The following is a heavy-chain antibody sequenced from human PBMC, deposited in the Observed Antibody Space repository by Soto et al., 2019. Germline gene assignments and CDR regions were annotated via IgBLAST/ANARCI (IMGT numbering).Heavy chain of an antibody. CDR1: GYTFTSYG. CDR3: ASSSFSSGWYRRGDYHYYGMDV. CDR2: ISAYNGNT. Sequence: ASVKVSCKASGYTFTSYGISWVRQAPGQGLEWMGWISAYNGNTNYAQKLQGRVTMTTDTSTSTAYMELRSLRSDDTAVYYCASSSFSSGWYRRGDYHYYGMDVWGQGTTVTVSS. V-gene: IGHV1-18*04. J-gene: IGHJ6*02. D-gene: IGHD6-19*01.